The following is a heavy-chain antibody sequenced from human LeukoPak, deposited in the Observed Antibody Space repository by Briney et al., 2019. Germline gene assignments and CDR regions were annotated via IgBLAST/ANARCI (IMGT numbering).Heavy chain of an antibody. CDR3: ARDSHSGWYGD. Sequence: SGGSLRLSCAASGFTFSSYWMSWVRQAPGKGLKWVANINVGGSTKYYVDSVKGRFTISRDNTKNSLYLQMNSLRTEDTAVYYCARDSHSGWYGDWGQGTLVTVSS. D-gene: IGHD6-19*01. J-gene: IGHJ4*02. CDR1: GFTFSSYW. V-gene: IGHV3-7*01. CDR2: INVGGSTK.